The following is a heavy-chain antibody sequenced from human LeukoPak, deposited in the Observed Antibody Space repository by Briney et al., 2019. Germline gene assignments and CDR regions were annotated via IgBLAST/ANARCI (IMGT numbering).Heavy chain of an antibody. D-gene: IGHD2-15*01. CDR2: INAGKGNT. CDR3: ARSRWGYCSGGSCYSDYYYYYYMDV. Sequence: GASVKVSCKASGYTFTSYAMHWVRQAPGQRLEWMGWINAGKGNTKYSQEFQGRVTITRDTSASTAYMELSSLRSEDMAVYYCARSRWGYCSGGSCYSDYYYYYYMDVWGKGTTVTVSS. J-gene: IGHJ6*03. V-gene: IGHV1-3*03. CDR1: GYTFTSYA.